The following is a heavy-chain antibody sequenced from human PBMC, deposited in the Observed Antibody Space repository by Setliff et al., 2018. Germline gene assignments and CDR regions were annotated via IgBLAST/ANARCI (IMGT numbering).Heavy chain of an antibody. V-gene: IGHV1-69*11. Sequence: GASVKVSCKVSGGAFSNYGLTWVRQAPGQGLVWMGRIIPILETTNYAQNFQGRVSITADESTGTAYMELSRLTFEDTAVYYCARWNGSGYFYYWGQGTWVTVSS. CDR2: IIPILETT. CDR1: GGAFSNYG. D-gene: IGHD3-3*01. J-gene: IGHJ4*02. CDR3: ARWNGSGYFYY.